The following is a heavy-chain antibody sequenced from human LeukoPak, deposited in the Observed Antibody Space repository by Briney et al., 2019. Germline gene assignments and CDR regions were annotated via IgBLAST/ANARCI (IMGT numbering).Heavy chain of an antibody. Sequence: ASVKVSCKASRYTFTSYAMNWVRQAPGQGLEWMGWINTNTGNPTYAQGFTGRFVFSLDTSVSTAYLQISSLKTEDTAVYYCARVSEAVRYSYGSDYWGQGTLVTVSS. V-gene: IGHV7-4-1*02. CDR1: RYTFTSYA. D-gene: IGHD5-18*01. CDR3: ARVSEAVRYSYGSDY. J-gene: IGHJ4*02. CDR2: INTNTGNP.